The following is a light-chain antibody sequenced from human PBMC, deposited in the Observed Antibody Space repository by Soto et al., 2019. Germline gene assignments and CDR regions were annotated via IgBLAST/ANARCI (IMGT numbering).Light chain of an antibody. V-gene: IGLV6-57*04. CDR1: SGSIASNY. Sequence: NFMLTQPHSVSESPGKTVTISCTRSSGSIASNYVQWYQQRPGSAPTTVIYEIYQRPSGVPDRFSGSIDSSSKSSSLTISGLQTEDEADYYCCSYAGSSSWVFGGGTKLTVL. J-gene: IGLJ3*02. CDR2: EIY. CDR3: CSYAGSSSWV.